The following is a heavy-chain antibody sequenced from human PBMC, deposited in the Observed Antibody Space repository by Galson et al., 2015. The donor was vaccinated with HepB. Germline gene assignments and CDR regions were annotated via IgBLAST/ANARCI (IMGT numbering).Heavy chain of an antibody. V-gene: IGHV3-23*01. CDR1: GFTFSDYA. Sequence: SLRLSCAASGFTFSDYAMSWVRQAPGKGLEWVSLISFSGGGTYYPDSVKGRFTLSRDNSKNTLYLQMNSLRAEDTAIYYCAKGRADSGSYYNSLDYWGQGTLVTVSS. D-gene: IGHD3-10*01. CDR2: ISFSGGGT. CDR3: AKGRADSGSYYNSLDY. J-gene: IGHJ4*02.